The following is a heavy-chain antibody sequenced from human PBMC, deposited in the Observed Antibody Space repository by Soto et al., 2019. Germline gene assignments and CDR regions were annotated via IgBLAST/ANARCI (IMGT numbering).Heavy chain of an antibody. D-gene: IGHD1-1*01. CDR1: GGSISSGGYS. J-gene: IGHJ5*02. CDR3: ARVTLERRLGLPNWFDP. CDR2: IYYSGST. V-gene: IGHV4-30-4*08. Sequence: SETLSLTCAVSGGSISSGGYSWSWIRQPPGKGLEWIGYIYYSGSTYYNPSLKSRVTISVDTSKNQFSLKLSSVTAADTAVYYCARVTLERRLGLPNWFDPWGQGTLVTVSS.